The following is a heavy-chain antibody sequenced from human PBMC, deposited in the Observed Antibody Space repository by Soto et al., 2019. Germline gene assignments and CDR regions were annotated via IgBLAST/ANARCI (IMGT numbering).Heavy chain of an antibody. CDR3: VARATVVNSPWFDP. Sequence: PSETVSLTXTVSGYSINSGYIWGWVRRPPGQGLEWIGSRYSTGTTYYNPSLRRRVKMSVDTSKNQLSLVLRSVTAADTAVYYCVARATVVNSPWFDPWGQGTQVTVSS. D-gene: IGHD1-1*01. J-gene: IGHJ5*02. CDR2: RYSTGTT. V-gene: IGHV4-38-2*02. CDR1: GYSINSGYI.